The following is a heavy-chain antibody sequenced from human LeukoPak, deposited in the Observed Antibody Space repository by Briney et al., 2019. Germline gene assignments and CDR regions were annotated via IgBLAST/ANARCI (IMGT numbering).Heavy chain of an antibody. CDR3: ARDRGYYYGSGSYYTPSNWFDP. Sequence: ASVKVSCKASGYTFTGYYMHWVRQAPGQGLEWMGWINPNSGGTNYAQKFQGRVTMTRDTSTSTAYMELSRLRSDDTAVYYCARDRGYYYGSGSYYTPSNWFDPWGQGTLVTVSS. D-gene: IGHD3-10*01. J-gene: IGHJ5*02. CDR1: GYTFTGYY. CDR2: INPNSGGT. V-gene: IGHV1-2*02.